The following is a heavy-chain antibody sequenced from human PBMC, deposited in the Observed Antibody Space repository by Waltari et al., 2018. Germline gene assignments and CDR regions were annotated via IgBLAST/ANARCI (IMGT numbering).Heavy chain of an antibody. D-gene: IGHD6-6*01. V-gene: IGHV3-30-3*01. Sequence: QVQLVESGGGVVQPGRSLRLSCAASGFTFSSYAMPWIRQAPCKGLEWVAGISYDGSNKYDADSVKGRFTISRDNSKNTLYLQMNSLRAEDTAVYYCARGSIASDCLDYWGQGTLVTVSS. CDR2: ISYDGSNK. J-gene: IGHJ4*02. CDR1: GFTFSSYA. CDR3: ARGSIASDCLDY.